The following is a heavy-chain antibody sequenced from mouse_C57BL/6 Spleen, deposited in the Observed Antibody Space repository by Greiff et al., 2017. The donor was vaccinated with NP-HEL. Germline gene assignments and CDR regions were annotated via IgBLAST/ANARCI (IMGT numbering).Heavy chain of an antibody. D-gene: IGHD2-1*01. CDR2: IDPETGGT. V-gene: IGHV1-15*01. Sequence: VQLQQSGAELVRPGASVTLSCKASGYTFTDYEMHWVKQTPVHGLEWIGAIDPETGGTAYNQKFKGKAILTADKSSSTAYMELRSLTSEDSAVYYCTRDYGNLRWGQGTLVTVSA. CDR3: TRDYGNLR. CDR1: GYTFTDYE. J-gene: IGHJ3*02.